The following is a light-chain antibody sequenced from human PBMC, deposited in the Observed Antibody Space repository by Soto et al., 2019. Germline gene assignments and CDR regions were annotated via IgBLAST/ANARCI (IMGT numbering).Light chain of an antibody. CDR2: GAS. V-gene: IGKV3-15*01. Sequence: VMTQAAATLSVSPGERXXXXXXASQTINNNVAWYQLKDGQVPRLVIYGASTRATDIPARFSGSGSGTEFTLTISSLQSEDFAEYHCQQYNNWPQTFGQGTKVDIK. CDR3: QQYNNWPQT. J-gene: IGKJ1*01. CDR1: QTINNN.